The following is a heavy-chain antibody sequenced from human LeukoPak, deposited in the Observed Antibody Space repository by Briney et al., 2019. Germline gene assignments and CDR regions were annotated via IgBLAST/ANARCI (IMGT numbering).Heavy chain of an antibody. CDR2: IYYSGST. J-gene: IGHJ4*02. CDR3: ARVTGYTIEDYFDY. CDR1: GGSVSSYY. D-gene: IGHD3-9*01. Sequence: PSETLSLTCTVSGGSVSSYYWSWIRQPPGKGLEWIGYIYYSGSTNYNPSLKSRVTISVKTSKNQFSLKLRSVTAADTAVYYCARVTGYTIEDYFDYWGQGTLVTVSS. V-gene: IGHV4-59*02.